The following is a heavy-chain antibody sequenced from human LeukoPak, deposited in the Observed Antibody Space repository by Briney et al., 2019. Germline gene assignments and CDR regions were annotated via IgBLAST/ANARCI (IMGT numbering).Heavy chain of an antibody. CDR3: ARDRAKYYDSSGPGYFDY. Sequence: SVKVSCKASGGTFSSYAISWVRQAPGQGLEWMGGIIPIFGTANYAQKFQGRVTITTDESTSTAYMELSSLRSEDTAVYYCARDRAKYYDSSGPGYFDYWGQGTLVTVSS. CDR2: IIPIFGTA. J-gene: IGHJ4*02. V-gene: IGHV1-69*05. CDR1: GGTFSSYA. D-gene: IGHD3-22*01.